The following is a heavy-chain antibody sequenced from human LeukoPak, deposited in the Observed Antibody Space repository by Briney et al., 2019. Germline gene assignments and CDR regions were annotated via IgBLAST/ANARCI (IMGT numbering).Heavy chain of an antibody. CDR1: GGSISSGGYY. CDR2: IYYSGST. V-gene: IGHV4-31*03. J-gene: IGHJ2*01. Sequence: PSQTLSLTCTVSGGSISSGGYYWSWIRQHPGKGLEWIGYIYYSGSTYYNPSLKSRVTISVDTSKNQFSLKLSSVTAADTAVYYCARGVTMIVVVIHDWYFDLWGRGTLVTVSS. CDR3: ARGVTMIVVVIHDWYFDL. D-gene: IGHD3-22*01.